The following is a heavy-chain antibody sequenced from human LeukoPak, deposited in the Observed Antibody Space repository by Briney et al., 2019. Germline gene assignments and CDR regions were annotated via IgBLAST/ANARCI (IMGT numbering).Heavy chain of an antibody. CDR2: IYHSGST. CDR3: ARGIYCTNGVCYVFDY. D-gene: IGHD2-8*01. Sequence: SETLSLTCAVSGYSISRGYYWGWIRQPPGKGLEWIGSIYHSGSTYYNPSLKSRVTISVDTSKNQFSLKLSSVTAADTAVYYCARGIYCTNGVCYVFDYWGQGTLVTVSS. V-gene: IGHV4-38-2*01. CDR1: GYSISRGYY. J-gene: IGHJ4*02.